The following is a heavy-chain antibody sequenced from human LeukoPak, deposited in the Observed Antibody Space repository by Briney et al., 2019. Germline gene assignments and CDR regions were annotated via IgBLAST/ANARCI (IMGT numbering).Heavy chain of an antibody. Sequence: PGGSLRLSCAASGFTFRNYWMTWVRQAPGKGLEWVANIKQDGSEKYYVDSVKGRFTISRDNAKNLVYLHMNSLRAEDTAVYYCAGASSSGWSWYFDLWGRGTRVTVSS. J-gene: IGHJ2*01. CDR2: IKQDGSEK. D-gene: IGHD6-19*01. V-gene: IGHV3-7*03. CDR1: GFTFRNYW. CDR3: AGASSSGWSWYFDL.